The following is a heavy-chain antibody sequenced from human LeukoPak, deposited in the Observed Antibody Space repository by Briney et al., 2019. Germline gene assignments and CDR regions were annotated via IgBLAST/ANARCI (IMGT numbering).Heavy chain of an antibody. Sequence: SVKLCCYASGPTFSSYAISWLRQAPGQGVEWMGRFIPILGIANYAQKFKGKVTITADTSTSTAYMELSSLRSEDTAVYYCASDPGWFDPWGQGTLVTVSS. J-gene: IGHJ5*02. V-gene: IGHV1-69*04. CDR1: GPTFSSYA. CDR2: FIPILGIA. CDR3: ASDPGWFDP.